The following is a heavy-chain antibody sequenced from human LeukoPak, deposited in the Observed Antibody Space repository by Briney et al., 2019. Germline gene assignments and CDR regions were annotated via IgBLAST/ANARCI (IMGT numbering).Heavy chain of an antibody. J-gene: IGHJ4*02. CDR2: IFYSGST. CDR1: GGSISSSSYY. Sequence: NPSETLSLTCSVSGGSISSSSYYWGWVRQPPGKGLEWIGSIFYSGSTYYNPSLKSRVTISVNTSKNQFSVKLTSVTAADTAVYYCAREPWLEQKYFDSWGQGTLVTVSS. CDR3: AREPWLEQKYFDS. D-gene: IGHD1/OR15-1a*01. V-gene: IGHV4-39*07.